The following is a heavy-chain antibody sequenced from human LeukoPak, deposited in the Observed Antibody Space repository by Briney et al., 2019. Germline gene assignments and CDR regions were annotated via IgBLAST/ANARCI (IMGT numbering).Heavy chain of an antibody. CDR3: ARDQYGDYVFDY. V-gene: IGHV3-21*01. D-gene: IGHD4-17*01. CDR1: GFTFSSYS. J-gene: IGHJ4*02. CDR2: IRSSSSYI. Sequence: GGSLRLSCVVSGFTFSSYSMNWVRQAPGKGLEWVSSIRSSSSYIYYADSGKGRFIISRDNAKNTLHLQMNSLRAEDTAVYYCARDQYGDYVFDYWGQGTLVTVSS.